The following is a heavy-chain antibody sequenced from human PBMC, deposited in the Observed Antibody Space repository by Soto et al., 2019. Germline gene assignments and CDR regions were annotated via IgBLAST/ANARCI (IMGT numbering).Heavy chain of an antibody. Sequence: SETLSLTCTVSGGSISSYYWSWIRQPPGKGLEWIGYIYYSGSTNYNPSLKSRVTISVDTSKNQFSLKLSSVTAADTAVYYCAGGGYCSGGSCYSGYYYYYYMDVWGKGTTVTVSS. CDR2: IYYSGST. J-gene: IGHJ6*03. D-gene: IGHD2-15*01. CDR3: AGGGYCSGGSCYSGYYYYYYMDV. V-gene: IGHV4-59*01. CDR1: GGSISSYY.